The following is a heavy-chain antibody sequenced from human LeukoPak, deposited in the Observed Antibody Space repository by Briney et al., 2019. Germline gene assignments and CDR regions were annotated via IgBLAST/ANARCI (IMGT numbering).Heavy chain of an antibody. Sequence: GGSLRLSCAASGFTFSSYAMHWVRQAPGKGLEWVSSTGPVHYADSVKGRFTISRDDSKNTLFLQMNSLRAEDTAIYYCAKDSFSYNGIFDALDVWGQGTMVTVSS. CDR1: GFTFSSYA. J-gene: IGHJ3*01. CDR3: AKDSFSYNGIFDALDV. D-gene: IGHD2-8*01. V-gene: IGHV3-23*01. CDR2: STGPV.